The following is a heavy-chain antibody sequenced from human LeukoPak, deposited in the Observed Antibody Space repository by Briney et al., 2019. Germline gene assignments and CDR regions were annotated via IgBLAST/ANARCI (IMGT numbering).Heavy chain of an antibody. D-gene: IGHD7-27*01. V-gene: IGHV3-21*05. J-gene: IGHJ4*02. CDR3: ARDDNWGFDY. CDR1: GFAFSDFS. CDR2: TRGSGSGMGSGN. Sequence: PGGSLRLSCAASGFAFSDFSMNWVRQAPGKGLEWVANTRGSGSGMGSGNYYAVSVKGRFTISRDDAKNSLYLQMNSLRAEDTAFYYRARDDNWGFDYWGQGALVTVSS.